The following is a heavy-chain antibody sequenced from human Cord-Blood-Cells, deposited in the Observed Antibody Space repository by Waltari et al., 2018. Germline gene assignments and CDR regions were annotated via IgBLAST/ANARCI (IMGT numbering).Heavy chain of an antibody. Sequence: QVQLQQWGAGLLKPSETLSLTCAVYGGSFSGYYWSWIRQPPGTGLEWIGEINHSGSTNYNPSLKSRVTISVDTSKNQFSLKLSSVTAADTAVYYCARGGGGYCSSTSCYSYAFDIWGQGTMVTVSS. J-gene: IGHJ3*02. CDR2: INHSGST. V-gene: IGHV4-34*01. D-gene: IGHD2-2*02. CDR3: ARGGGGYCSSTSCYSYAFDI. CDR1: GGSFSGYY.